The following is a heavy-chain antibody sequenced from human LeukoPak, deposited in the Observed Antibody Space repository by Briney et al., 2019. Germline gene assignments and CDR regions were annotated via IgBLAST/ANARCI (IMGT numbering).Heavy chain of an antibody. Sequence: ASVKVSCKASGYTFTIYAMHWVRQAPGQRLEWMGWINAGNGNTKYSQKFEGRVTISRDTSARTAYMELSSLRSEDTAVYYCARDSVVGNRWPFDYWGQGTLVTVSS. CDR1: GYTFTIYA. CDR3: ARDSVVGNRWPFDY. V-gene: IGHV1-3*01. J-gene: IGHJ4*02. D-gene: IGHD2-2*01. CDR2: INAGNGNT.